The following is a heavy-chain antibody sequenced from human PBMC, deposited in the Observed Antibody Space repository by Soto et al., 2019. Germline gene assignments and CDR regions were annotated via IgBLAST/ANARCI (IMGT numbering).Heavy chain of an antibody. V-gene: IGHV1-18*01. CDR3: AREMVRGVGSDY. D-gene: IGHD3-10*01. J-gene: IGHJ4*02. Sequence: GASVKVSCKASGYTFASYGISWVRQAPGQGLEWMGWISTYNGNTKYAQKLQGRVTMTTDTSTSTAYMELRSLRSDDTAVFYCAREMVRGVGSDYWGQGTLVTVSS. CDR2: ISTYNGNT. CDR1: GYTFASYG.